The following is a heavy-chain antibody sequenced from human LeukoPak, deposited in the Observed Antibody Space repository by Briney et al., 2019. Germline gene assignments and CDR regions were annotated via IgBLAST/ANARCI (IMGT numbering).Heavy chain of an antibody. CDR3: ARFDGN. CDR2: ISSSSTII. Sequence: PGGSLTLSCAASGFIFSTYSMNWVRQAPGTGLEWVSYISSSSTIIYYAYSVKARFTISRDNAKNSLHLQMNSLRDEDTAVYYCARFDGNWGQGTLVTVSS. CDR1: GFIFSTYS. V-gene: IGHV3-48*02. J-gene: IGHJ4*02. D-gene: IGHD4-17*01.